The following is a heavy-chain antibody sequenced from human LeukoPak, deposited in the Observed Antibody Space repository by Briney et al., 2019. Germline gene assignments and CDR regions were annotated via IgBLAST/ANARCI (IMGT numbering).Heavy chain of an antibody. Sequence: GGSLRLSCAASGYTFSSYAMSWVRQAPGKGLEWVSAISGSGGSTYYADSVKGRFTISRDNSKNTLYLQMNSLRAEDTAVYYCAKDRGFTVLGYGMDVWGQGTTVTVSS. CDR2: ISGSGGST. CDR3: AKDRGFTVLGYGMDV. V-gene: IGHV3-23*01. CDR1: GYTFSSYA. D-gene: IGHD3-10*01. J-gene: IGHJ6*02.